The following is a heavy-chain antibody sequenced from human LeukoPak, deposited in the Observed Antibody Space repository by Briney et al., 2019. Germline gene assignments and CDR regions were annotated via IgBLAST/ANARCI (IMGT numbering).Heavy chain of an antibody. CDR2: INHSGST. V-gene: IGHV4-34*01. D-gene: IGHD1-7*01. Sequence: SSETLSLTCAVYGGSFSGYYWSWFGKPPGKGLDWFGEINHSGSTNYNPSLKSRVTISVDTSKNQFSLKLSSVTAADTAVYYCARGRVNWNYVPYYYYMDVWGKGTTVTVSS. CDR1: GGSFSGYY. J-gene: IGHJ6*03. CDR3: ARGRVNWNYVPYYYYMDV.